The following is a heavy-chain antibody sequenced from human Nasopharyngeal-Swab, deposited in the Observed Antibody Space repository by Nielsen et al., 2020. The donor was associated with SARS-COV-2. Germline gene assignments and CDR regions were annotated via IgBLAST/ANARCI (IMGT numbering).Heavy chain of an antibody. CDR1: GFTFSSYS. CDR3: ARAISAADFDY. J-gene: IGHJ4*02. D-gene: IGHD6-13*01. V-gene: IGHV3-48*04. CDR2: ISSSSSTI. Sequence: GASLKISCAASGFTFSSYSMNWVRQAPGKGLEWVSYISSSSSTIYYADSVKGRFTISRGNAKNSLYLQMDSLRAEDTAVYYCARAISAADFDYWGQGTLVTVSS.